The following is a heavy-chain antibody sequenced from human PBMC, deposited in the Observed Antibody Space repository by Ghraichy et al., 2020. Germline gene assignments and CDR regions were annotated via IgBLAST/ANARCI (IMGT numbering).Heavy chain of an antibody. CDR3: ANRYYDSSGPGYFQH. CDR1: GGSISSYS. J-gene: IGHJ1*01. D-gene: IGHD3-22*01. Sequence: SETLSLTCTVSGGSISSYSWSWIRQPPGKGLEWIGYIYYSGSTNYNPSLKSRVTISVDTSKNQFSLKLSSVTAADTAVYYCANRYYDSSGPGYFQHWGQGTLVTVSS. CDR2: IYYSGST. V-gene: IGHV4-59*01.